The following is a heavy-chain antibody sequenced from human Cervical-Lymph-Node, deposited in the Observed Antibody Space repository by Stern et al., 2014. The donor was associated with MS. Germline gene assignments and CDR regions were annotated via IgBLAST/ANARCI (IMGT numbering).Heavy chain of an antibody. CDR3: ARDYGDYAFDY. V-gene: IGHV5-51*01. Sequence: VQLVQSGAEVKKPGESLKISCKGSGYSFTANWIAWVRQMPGKGLEWMGMLYPGDSDTRYSPSFQGKVAISADNSISTAYLQWSSLKTSDTAMYYCARDYGDYAFDYWGQGTLVTVSS. CDR2: LYPGDSDT. CDR1: GYSFTANW. D-gene: IGHD4-17*01. J-gene: IGHJ4*02.